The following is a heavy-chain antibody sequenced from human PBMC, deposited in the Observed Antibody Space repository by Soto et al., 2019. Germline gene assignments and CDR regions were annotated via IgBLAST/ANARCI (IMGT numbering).Heavy chain of an antibody. CDR1: RLSITSNS. J-gene: IGHJ1*01. V-gene: IGHV1-18*01. D-gene: IGHD3-9*01. CDR2: ISAYNGNT. CDR3: ARAYDILTGSNFQH. Sequence: GAPAEVCSEASRLSITSNSICSVRHSPGQGLEWMGWISAYNGNTNYAQKLQGRVTMTTDTSTSTAYMELRSLRSDDTAVCYCARAYDILTGSNFQHWGQGTLVTVSS.